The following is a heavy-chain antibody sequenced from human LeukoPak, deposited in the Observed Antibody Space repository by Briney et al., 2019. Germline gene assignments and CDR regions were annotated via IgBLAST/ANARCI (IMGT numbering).Heavy chain of an antibody. V-gene: IGHV3-7*04. D-gene: IGHD3-10*01. Sequence: GGSLRLSCAASGFTFSSYWMTWVRQAPGKGLEWVANIKQDGSEKYYVGSVKGRFTISRDNAKDSLFLQMNSLRAEDTAVYYCARDAFRQLFPSGIGGMDVWGRGTTVTVSS. CDR1: GFTFSSYW. CDR3: ARDAFRQLFPSGIGGMDV. CDR2: IKQDGSEK. J-gene: IGHJ6*02.